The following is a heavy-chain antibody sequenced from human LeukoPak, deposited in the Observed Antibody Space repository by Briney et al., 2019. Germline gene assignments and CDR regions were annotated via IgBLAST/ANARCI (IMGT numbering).Heavy chain of an antibody. CDR2: ISYDGSNK. CDR3: AKDIVVVPAAAYFDY. D-gene: IGHD2-2*01. J-gene: IGHJ4*02. V-gene: IGHV3-30*04. CDR1: GFTFSSYA. Sequence: GGSLRLSCAASGFTFSSYAMHWVRQAPGKGLEGGAVISYDGSNKYYVDSVKGRLTISRDKSKNTLYLKMNSLRPEDTAVYYCAKDIVVVPAAAYFDYWGQGTLVTGPS.